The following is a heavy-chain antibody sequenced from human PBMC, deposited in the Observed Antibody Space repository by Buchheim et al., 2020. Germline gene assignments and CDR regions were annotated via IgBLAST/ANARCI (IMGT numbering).Heavy chain of an antibody. D-gene: IGHD2-2*02. Sequence: EVQLVQSGAEVKKPGESLKISCQGSGHNFSNFWIGWVRQMPGKGLEWIGIIYPADSDTRYSPSFQGQVTISADKSISTTYLQWSSLKASDSAMYYCARQVVAAAIQGRDAFDIWGQGT. J-gene: IGHJ3*02. CDR2: IYPADSDT. CDR1: GHNFSNFW. CDR3: ARQVVAAAIQGRDAFDI. V-gene: IGHV5-51*01.